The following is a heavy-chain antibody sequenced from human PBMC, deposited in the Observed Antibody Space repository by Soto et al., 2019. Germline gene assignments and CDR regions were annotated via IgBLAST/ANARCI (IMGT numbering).Heavy chain of an antibody. V-gene: IGHV1-69*12. CDR3: ASGIQLWLRRINTGYSG. CDR2: IIPMFGTA. D-gene: IGHD5-18*01. CDR1: GGTFSTYA. Sequence: QVQLVQSGAEVKKPESSVKVSCKAPGGTFSTYAISWVRQAPGQGLEWMGGIIPMFGTANYAVRFQDRVTITAAESTNTVYMELSSLRSEDTAVYFCASGIQLWLRRINTGYSGWGQGTLVTVSS. J-gene: IGHJ4*02.